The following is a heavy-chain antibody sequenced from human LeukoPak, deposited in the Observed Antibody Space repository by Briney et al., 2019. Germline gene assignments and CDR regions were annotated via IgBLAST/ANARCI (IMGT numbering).Heavy chain of an antibody. V-gene: IGHV1-18*01. Sequence: ASVKVSCKASGYTFTSYGISWVRQAPGQGLEWMGWISAYNGNTNYAQKFQGRVTFPRNTSISTAYMELSSLRSEDTAVYYCARGSSWQQNPDYWGQGTLVTVSS. CDR2: ISAYNGNT. CDR1: GYTFTSYG. J-gene: IGHJ4*02. D-gene: IGHD6-13*01. CDR3: ARGSSWQQNPDY.